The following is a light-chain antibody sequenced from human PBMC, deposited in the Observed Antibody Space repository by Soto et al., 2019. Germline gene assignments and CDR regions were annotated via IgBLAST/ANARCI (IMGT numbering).Light chain of an antibody. CDR2: AAS. Sequence: EVVLTQSPDTLSLSPGERATLSCRASQSSFDTYLAWFQQKPGQAPRLLIYAASTRATGIPDRFSGSRSGTDFTLTISRLEPGDAAVYYCHQYGNSPWTLGQGTKVEI. CDR3: HQYGNSPWT. CDR1: QSSFDTY. V-gene: IGKV3-20*01. J-gene: IGKJ1*01.